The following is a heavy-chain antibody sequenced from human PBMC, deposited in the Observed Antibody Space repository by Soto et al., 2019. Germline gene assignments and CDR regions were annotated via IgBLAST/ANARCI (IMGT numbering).Heavy chain of an antibody. Sequence: SETLSLTCTVSGGSISSSSYYWGWIRQPPGKGLEWIGSIYYSGSTYYNPSLKSRVTISVDTSKNQFSLKLSSVTAADTAVYYCARHMGAAAGTEGGFDPWGQGTLVTVSS. V-gene: IGHV4-39*01. D-gene: IGHD6-13*01. CDR2: IYYSGST. J-gene: IGHJ5*02. CDR1: GGSISSSSYY. CDR3: ARHMGAAAGTEGGFDP.